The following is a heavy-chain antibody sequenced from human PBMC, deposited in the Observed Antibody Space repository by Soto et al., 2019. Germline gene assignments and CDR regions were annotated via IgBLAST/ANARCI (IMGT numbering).Heavy chain of an antibody. D-gene: IGHD2-2*01. V-gene: IGHV5-51*01. CDR1: GYSFTIYW. CDR3: ARHPRXVVPAASFTHYYYGMDV. Sequence: GESLKIPCKGAGYSFTIYWIGWVRQMPGKGLEWMGIIYPGDSDTRYSPSFQGQVTISADKSISTAYLQWSSLKASDTAVYYCARHPRXVVPAASFTHYYYGMDVWGQGTTVTVSS. J-gene: IGHJ6*02. CDR2: IYPGDSDT.